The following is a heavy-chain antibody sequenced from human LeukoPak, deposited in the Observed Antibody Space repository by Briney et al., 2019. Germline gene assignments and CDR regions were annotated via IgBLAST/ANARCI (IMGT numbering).Heavy chain of an antibody. V-gene: IGHV1-46*01. CDR1: GYTFTSYY. CDR2: INPSGGDT. D-gene: IGHD3-10*01. CDR3: ARDDPGGRYFDL. Sequence: ASVKVSCKASGYTFTSYYMHWLRQAPGQGLEWMGKINPSGGDTSYAQKFQGRVTMTRDTSTSTVYMELSSLRSEDTAVYYCARDDPGGRYFDLWGRGTLVTVSS. J-gene: IGHJ2*01.